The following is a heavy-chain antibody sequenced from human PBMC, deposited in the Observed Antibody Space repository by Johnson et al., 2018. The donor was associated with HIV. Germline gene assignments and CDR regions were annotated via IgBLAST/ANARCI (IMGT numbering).Heavy chain of an antibody. J-gene: IGHJ3*02. D-gene: IGHD2-21*02. V-gene: IGHV3-30*04. CDR3: AKASDGTWQHAFDI. Sequence: QVQLVESGGGLVKAGGSLRLSCAASGFIFSSYAMHWVRQAPGKGLEWVAVISYDGSNKYYADSAKGRFTISRDNSKNTLYLQMNSLRAEDTAVYYCAKASDGTWQHAFDIWGQGTMVTVSS. CDR2: ISYDGSNK. CDR1: GFIFSSYA.